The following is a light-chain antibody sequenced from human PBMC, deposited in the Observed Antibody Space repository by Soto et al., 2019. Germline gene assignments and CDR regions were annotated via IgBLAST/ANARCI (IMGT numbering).Light chain of an antibody. CDR1: QSISSW. CDR2: DAS. J-gene: IGKJ4*01. Sequence: DIQMTQSPSTLSASVGDRVTITCRASQSISSWLAWYQQKPGKAPKLLIYDASSLESGVPSRFSGSESGTEFTLTISSLQPDDFATYYCQQYNSSPLTFGGGTKVEIK. CDR3: QQYNSSPLT. V-gene: IGKV1-5*01.